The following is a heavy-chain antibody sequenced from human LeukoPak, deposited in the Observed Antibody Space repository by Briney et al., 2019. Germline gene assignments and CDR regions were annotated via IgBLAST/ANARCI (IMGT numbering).Heavy chain of an antibody. Sequence: ASVKVSCKASGYTFTGYYMHWVRQAPGQGLEWMGWINPNSGGTNYAQEFQGRVTMTRDTSISTAYMELSRLRSDDTAVYYCARVPVEGIAAAGSDYWGQGTLVTVSS. J-gene: IGHJ4*02. CDR3: ARVPVEGIAAAGSDY. D-gene: IGHD6-13*01. CDR1: GYTFTGYY. V-gene: IGHV1-2*02. CDR2: INPNSGGT.